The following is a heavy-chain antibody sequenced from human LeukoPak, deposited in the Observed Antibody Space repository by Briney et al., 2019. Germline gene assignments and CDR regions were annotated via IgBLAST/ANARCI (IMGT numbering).Heavy chain of an antibody. CDR1: GDTFDDYG. Sequence: PGGSLRLTCAVSGDTFDDYGMNWVRQAPGKGLEWVSRINWNGGSTGYADSVKGRFTISRDNAKNSLYLQMNSLRAEDTALYYCARGAKTYYDFWSGYSYYYYYMDVWGKGTTVTVSS. CDR3: ARGAKTYYDFWSGYSYYYYYMDV. D-gene: IGHD3-3*01. J-gene: IGHJ6*03. CDR2: INWNGGST. V-gene: IGHV3-20*04.